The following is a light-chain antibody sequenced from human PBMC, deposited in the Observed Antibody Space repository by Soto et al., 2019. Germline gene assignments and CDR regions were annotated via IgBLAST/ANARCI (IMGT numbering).Light chain of an antibody. J-gene: IGKJ3*01. Sequence: DIQMTQSPSSLSASVGDRATITCQASQDISNFLNWYQQKPGKAPKLLIYDASNLETGVPSRFSGGGSGTDFTFTISSLQPEDIATYYCQQYDNLRVTFGPGTKVDIK. CDR1: QDISNF. V-gene: IGKV1-33*01. CDR3: QQYDNLRVT. CDR2: DAS.